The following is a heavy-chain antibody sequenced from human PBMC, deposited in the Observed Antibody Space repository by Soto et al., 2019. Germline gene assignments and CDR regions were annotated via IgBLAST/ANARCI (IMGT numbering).Heavy chain of an antibody. CDR2: ISDDGSNT. D-gene: IGHD2-15*01. CDR1: GSTFSTYS. V-gene: IGHV3-30*04. Sequence: LRLSCASSGSTFSTYSMHWVRHAPGKGLAWVAVISDDGSNTHYADSVKVRFTISRDNSKNTLYLQMNTPRAEDMAVYYCARPPFIDIVVPPDYWGQGTLVTVSS. J-gene: IGHJ4*02. CDR3: ARPPFIDIVVPPDY.